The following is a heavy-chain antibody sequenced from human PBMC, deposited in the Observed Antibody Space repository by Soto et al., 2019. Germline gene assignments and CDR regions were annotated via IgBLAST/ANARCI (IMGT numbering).Heavy chain of an antibody. Sequence: QVQLQESGPGLVKPSETLSLTCTVSGGSMTGYFWTWIQQSAGKGLEWIGHVYNSGNTDYNPSLASRLTMAVDTSKREFSLKVKSVTAADTAVYYCARTHWVSGTEYWGQGTLVTVSS. CDR3: ARTHWVSGTEY. CDR2: VYNSGNT. CDR1: GGSMTGYF. D-gene: IGHD7-27*01. J-gene: IGHJ4*02. V-gene: IGHV4-4*07.